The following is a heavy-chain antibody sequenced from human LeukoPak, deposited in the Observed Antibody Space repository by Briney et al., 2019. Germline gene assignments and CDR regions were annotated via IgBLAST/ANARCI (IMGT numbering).Heavy chain of an antibody. V-gene: IGHV3-30*04. CDR1: GFTFSSYA. J-gene: IGHJ5*02. Sequence: GGSLRLSCAASGFTFSSYAMHWVRQAPGKGLEWVAVISYDGSNKYYADSVKGRFTISRDNSKNTLYLQMNSLRAEDTAVYYCARTPGGYCSSTSCPGTWGQGTLVTVSS. CDR3: ARTPGGYCSSTSCPGT. CDR2: ISYDGSNK. D-gene: IGHD2-2*01.